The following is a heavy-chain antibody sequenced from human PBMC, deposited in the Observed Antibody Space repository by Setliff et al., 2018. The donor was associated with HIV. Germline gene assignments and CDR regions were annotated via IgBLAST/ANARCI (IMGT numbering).Heavy chain of an antibody. D-gene: IGHD1-26*01. J-gene: IGHJ4*02. CDR1: GFTFTTYW. Sequence: GGSLRLSCAASGFTFTTYWMSWVRQSPGKGLEWISSISSNIIYIYYADSVRGRFTVSRDNAKNSLYLQMNSLRAEDTAVYYCAKDRSGSYSFARDWGQGTLVTVSS. CDR3: AKDRSGSYSFARD. V-gene: IGHV3-21*01. CDR2: ISSNIIYI.